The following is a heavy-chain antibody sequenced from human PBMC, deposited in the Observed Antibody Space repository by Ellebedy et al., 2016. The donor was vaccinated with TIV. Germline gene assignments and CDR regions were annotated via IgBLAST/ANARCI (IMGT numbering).Heavy chain of an antibody. Sequence: ASVKVSXKASGGTFSSYVINWVRQAPGQGLEWMGGVNPVYGTSNYAQKFQGRVTITADESTSTSYMELSGLRSQDTAVYYCAKDRLSAYDSYYYYYGMDVWGQGTTVTVSS. J-gene: IGHJ6*02. V-gene: IGHV1-69*13. CDR3: AKDRLSAYDSYYYYYGMDV. D-gene: IGHD5-12*01. CDR2: VNPVYGTS. CDR1: GGTFSSYV.